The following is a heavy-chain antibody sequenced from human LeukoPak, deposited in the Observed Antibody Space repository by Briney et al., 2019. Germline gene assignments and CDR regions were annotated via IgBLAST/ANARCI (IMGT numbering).Heavy chain of an antibody. CDR1: GFTFSHYS. CDR3: ARDGLTGRTDGTLDH. Sequence: PGGSLRLSCVASGFTFSHYSLHWVRQAPGKGLEWMTLILYDGSKKYYTDSVRGRFTISRDDSKNTLYLQMNSLRPEDTAIYYCARDGLTGRTDGTLDHWGQGTLVTVSS. CDR2: ILYDGSKK. V-gene: IGHV3-30-3*01. D-gene: IGHD1-20*01. J-gene: IGHJ4*02.